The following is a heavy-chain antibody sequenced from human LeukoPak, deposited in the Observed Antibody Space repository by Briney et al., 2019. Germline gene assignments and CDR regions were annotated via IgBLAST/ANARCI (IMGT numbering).Heavy chain of an antibody. V-gene: IGHV4-39*07. CDR3: ATEASPYGDGSRFDY. CDR1: GGSISSDTYY. CDR2: IYYSGGT. J-gene: IGHJ4*02. Sequence: SETLSLTCTVSGGSISSDTYYWGWIRQPPGKGLEWIGSIYYSGGTFYNPSLKSQVSMSVDTSKNQFSLKMSSVTAADTAVYYCATEASPYGDGSRFDYWGQGTLVTVSS. D-gene: IGHD4-17*01.